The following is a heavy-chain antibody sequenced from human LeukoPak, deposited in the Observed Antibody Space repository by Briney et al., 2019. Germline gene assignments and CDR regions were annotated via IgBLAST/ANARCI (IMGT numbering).Heavy chain of an antibody. V-gene: IGHV4-34*01. CDR3: ARANYDILTGYPYAFDI. Sequence: PSETLSLTCAVYGGSFSGYYWSWIRQPPGKGLEWIGEINHSGSTNYNPSLKSRVTISVDRSKNQFSLKLSSVTAADTAVYYCARANYDILTGYPYAFDIWGQGTMVTVSS. CDR2: INHSGST. D-gene: IGHD3-9*01. J-gene: IGHJ3*02. CDR1: GGSFSGYY.